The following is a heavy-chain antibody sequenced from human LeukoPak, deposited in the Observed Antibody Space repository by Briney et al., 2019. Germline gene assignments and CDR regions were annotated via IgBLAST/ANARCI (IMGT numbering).Heavy chain of an antibody. J-gene: IGHJ4*02. CDR1: GFTFSSYA. Sequence: GGSLRLSCAASGFTFSSYAMSWVRQAPGKGLEWVSAISGSGGSTYYADSVKGRFTISRDNSKNTLYLQMNGLRAEDTAVYYCAKGGGQKTYGGYQNYWGQGTLVTVSS. CDR3: AKGGGQKTYGGYQNY. CDR2: ISGSGGST. V-gene: IGHV3-23*01. D-gene: IGHD5-12*01.